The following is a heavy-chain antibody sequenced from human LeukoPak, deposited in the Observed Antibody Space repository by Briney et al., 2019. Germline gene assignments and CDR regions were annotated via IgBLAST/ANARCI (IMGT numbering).Heavy chain of an antibody. Sequence: GGSLRLSCAASGFTFSSYAMYWVRQAPGKGLEWVAVISYDGSNKYYADSVKGRFTISRDNSKNTLYLQMNSLRAEDTAVYYCAREWIWRNFDYWGQGTLVTVSS. D-gene: IGHD3-3*01. J-gene: IGHJ4*02. CDR2: ISYDGSNK. CDR3: AREWIWRNFDY. CDR1: GFTFSSYA. V-gene: IGHV3-30*04.